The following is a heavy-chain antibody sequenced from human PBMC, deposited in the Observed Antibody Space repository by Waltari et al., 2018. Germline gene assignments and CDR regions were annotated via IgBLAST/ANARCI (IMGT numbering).Heavy chain of an antibody. CDR1: GFSFSDYY. V-gene: IGHV3-11*01. CDR3: TRPPGDRRRDY. D-gene: IGHD3-10*01. J-gene: IGHJ4*02. Sequence: QVQLVDSGGGLVKPGGSLRLSCAASGFSFSDYYMGWILQAPGNGLEWISYMSGSGSTVYYADPVKGRFAISRDNGKNSLYRQMNSMRAEDTAVYYCTRPPGDRRRDYWGQGTLVTVSS. CDR2: MSGSGSTV.